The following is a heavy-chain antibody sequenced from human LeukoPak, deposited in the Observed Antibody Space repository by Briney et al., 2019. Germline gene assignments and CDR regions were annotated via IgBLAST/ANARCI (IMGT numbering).Heavy chain of an antibody. D-gene: IGHD6-19*01. CDR2: ISYDGSNK. J-gene: IGHJ3*01. CDR1: GFTFSSYG. Sequence: LSGGSLRLSCAASGFTFSSYGMHWVRQAPGKGLEWVAVISYDGSNKYYADSVKGRFTISRDNAKNSLYLQVNSLRAEDTAVYYCAKDPVDDPWGQGTMVTVSS. V-gene: IGHV3-30*18. CDR3: AKDPVDDP.